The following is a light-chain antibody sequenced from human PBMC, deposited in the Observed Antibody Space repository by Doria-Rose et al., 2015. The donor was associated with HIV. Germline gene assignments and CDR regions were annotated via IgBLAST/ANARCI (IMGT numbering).Light chain of an antibody. V-gene: IGKV3-20*01. Sequence: TQSPGTLSLSPGERATLSCRASQSFSSTYLAWYQQKPGQAPSLIIYDGSTRATGIPDRFSASGSGTDFTLTINRLEPEDFALYYCQQYGTSWTFGQGTKVEI. CDR3: QQYGTSWT. CDR1: QSFSSTY. J-gene: IGKJ1*01. CDR2: DGS.